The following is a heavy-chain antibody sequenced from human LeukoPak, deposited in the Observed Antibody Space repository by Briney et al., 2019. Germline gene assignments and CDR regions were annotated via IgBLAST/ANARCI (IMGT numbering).Heavy chain of an antibody. CDR2: ITGSGGST. CDR3: AKEGAGNRLTDAFDI. Sequence: GGSLRLSCAASGFTFSSYTMSWVRQAPGKGLEWVSVITGSGGSTNYADSVKGRFTISRDISKNTLYLQMNSLRAEDTAVYYCAKEGAGNRLTDAFDIWGQGTMVTVSS. CDR1: GFTFSSYT. D-gene: IGHD1-14*01. J-gene: IGHJ3*02. V-gene: IGHV3-23*01.